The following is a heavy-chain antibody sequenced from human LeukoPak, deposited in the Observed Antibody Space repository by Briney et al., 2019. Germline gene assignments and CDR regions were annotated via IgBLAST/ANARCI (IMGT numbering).Heavy chain of an antibody. CDR2: IYTSGST. Sequence: SETLSLTCTVSGGSISSYYWSWIRQPAGKGLDWIGRIYTSGSTNYNPSLKSRVTISVDKSKNQFSLKLSSVTAADTAVYYCARDGSSGWYGTIDYWGQGTLVTVSS. CDR1: GGSISSYY. J-gene: IGHJ4*02. V-gene: IGHV4-4*07. CDR3: ARDGSSGWYGTIDY. D-gene: IGHD6-19*01.